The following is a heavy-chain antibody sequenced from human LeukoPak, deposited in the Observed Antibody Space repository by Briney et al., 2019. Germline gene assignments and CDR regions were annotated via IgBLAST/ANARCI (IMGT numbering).Heavy chain of an antibody. D-gene: IGHD4-23*01. CDR1: GGSISSYY. Sequence: SETLSLTCTVSGGSISSYYWSWIRQPPGKGLEWVGYIYYSGSTNYNPSLKSRVTISVDTSKNQYSLKLTSVTAADTAVYYCARLTPYPGVWASDYWGQGTLVTVSS. J-gene: IGHJ4*02. V-gene: IGHV4-59*08. CDR2: IYYSGST. CDR3: ARLTPYPGVWASDY.